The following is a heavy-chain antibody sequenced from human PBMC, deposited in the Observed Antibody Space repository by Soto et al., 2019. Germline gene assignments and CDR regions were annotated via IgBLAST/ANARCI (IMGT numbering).Heavy chain of an antibody. D-gene: IGHD3-22*01. Sequence: GGSLRLSCVASGFTFISSFMGWARQAPGKGLEWVANINQDGGGTYYVDSVEGRFTISRDNAKDSLYLQMNSLRGEDTAVYYCARDNTLIYSHPYYFDYWGQGTLVTVSS. CDR1: GFTFISSF. CDR2: INQDGGGT. CDR3: ARDNTLIYSHPYYFDY. V-gene: IGHV3-7*01. J-gene: IGHJ4*02.